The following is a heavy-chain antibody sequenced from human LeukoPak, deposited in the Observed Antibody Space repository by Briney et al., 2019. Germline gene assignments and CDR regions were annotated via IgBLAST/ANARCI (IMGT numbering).Heavy chain of an antibody. Sequence: GGSLRLSCAASGFTFSNAWMSWVRQAPGKGLEWVGRIKSKTDGGTTDYAAPVKGRFTISRDDSKNTLYLQMNSLKTEDTAVYYCTTGSDSSGYGYYFDYWGQGTLVTVSS. V-gene: IGHV3-15*01. CDR3: TTGSDSSGYGYYFDY. CDR2: IKSKTDGGTT. D-gene: IGHD3-22*01. CDR1: GFTFSNAW. J-gene: IGHJ4*02.